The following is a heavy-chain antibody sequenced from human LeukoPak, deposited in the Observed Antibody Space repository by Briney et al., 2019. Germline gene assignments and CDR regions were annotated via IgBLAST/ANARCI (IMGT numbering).Heavy chain of an antibody. CDR1: KFTFSHYG. V-gene: IGHV3-30*18. D-gene: IGHD3-3*01. J-gene: IGHJ4*02. CDR3: VKEYHSRGFGAYFDY. CDR2: ISSDGSIK. Sequence: GGSLRLSCTASKFTFSHYGMQWVRQAPGKGLEWVAVISSDGSIKVYADSVKGRFTLSRDNSINTIDLQMNSLRAEDTAVYYCVKEYHSRGFGAYFDYWGQGTLVTVSS.